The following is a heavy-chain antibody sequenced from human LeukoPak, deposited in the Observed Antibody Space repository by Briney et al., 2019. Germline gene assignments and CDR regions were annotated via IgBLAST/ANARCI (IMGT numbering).Heavy chain of an antibody. Sequence: PSETLSLTCAVYGVSFSDSYWSWIRQPPGKGLEWIGEINHSGSTNFKSSLKSRVTISVDTSKNQFSLKLSSVTAADTAVYFCARGSRYCSSISCYKYYYAMDVWGQGTTVTVSS. D-gene: IGHD2-2*02. CDR1: GVSFSDSY. CDR3: ARGSRYCSSISCYKYYYAMDV. J-gene: IGHJ6*02. CDR2: INHSGST. V-gene: IGHV4-34*01.